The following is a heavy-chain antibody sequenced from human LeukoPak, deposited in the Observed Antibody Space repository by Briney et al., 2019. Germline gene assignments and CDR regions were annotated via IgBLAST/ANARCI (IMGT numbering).Heavy chain of an antibody. CDR3: ATRSYYDTSTYYLAAFDL. Sequence: GGSLRLSCAASGFTFATYAMNWVRQAPGKGLEWVGRIRSKADYLTTEYAAPVKGRFTISRDDSKNTLYLQMNSLKTEDTAVYYCATRSYYDTSTYYLAAFDLWGQGTKVTVSS. CDR1: GFTFATYA. D-gene: IGHD3-22*01. V-gene: IGHV3-15*07. J-gene: IGHJ3*01. CDR2: IRSKADYLTT.